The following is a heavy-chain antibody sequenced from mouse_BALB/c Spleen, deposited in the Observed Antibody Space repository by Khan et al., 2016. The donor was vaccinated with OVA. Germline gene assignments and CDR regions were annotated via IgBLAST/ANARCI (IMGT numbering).Heavy chain of an antibody. CDR1: GYTFTYYV. CDR2: IYPGSDNA. CDR3: ARGDGYYVYFDY. V-gene: IGHV1-81*01. Sequence: VVLVESGPELVKPGASVKMSCKASGYTFTYYVITWVKQRTGQGLEWIGEIYPGSDNAYYNERFKGKATLTADKSSNTTHMQLSSLTSEDSAVYFCARGDGYYVYFDYWGQGTTLTVSS. D-gene: IGHD2-3*01. J-gene: IGHJ2*01.